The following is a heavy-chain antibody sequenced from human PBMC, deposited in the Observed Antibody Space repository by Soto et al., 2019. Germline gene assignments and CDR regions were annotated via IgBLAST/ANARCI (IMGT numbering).Heavy chain of an antibody. V-gene: IGHV4-31*03. CDR1: GGSISSGGYY. J-gene: IGHJ5*02. CDR3: ARTTYYDILTGGNWFDP. Sequence: QVQLQESGPGLVKPSQTLSLTCTVSGGSISSGGYYWSWIGQHPGKGLEWIGYIYYSGSTYYNPSLKSRVTISVDTSKNQFSLKLSSVTAADTAVYYCARTTYYDILTGGNWFDPWGQGTLVTVSS. D-gene: IGHD3-9*01. CDR2: IYYSGST.